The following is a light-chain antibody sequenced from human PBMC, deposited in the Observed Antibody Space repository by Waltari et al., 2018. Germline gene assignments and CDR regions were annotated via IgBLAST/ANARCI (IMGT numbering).Light chain of an antibody. CDR1: QSISSW. CDR2: KAF. Sequence: DIQMTQSPSTLSASVGDRVTITCRASQSISSWLAWYQQKPGKAPILLIYKAFSLESGVPSRFSGSGSGTEFTLTISSLQPDDFSTYYCQQYNSYPYTFGQGTKLEIK. J-gene: IGKJ2*01. V-gene: IGKV1-5*03. CDR3: QQYNSYPYT.